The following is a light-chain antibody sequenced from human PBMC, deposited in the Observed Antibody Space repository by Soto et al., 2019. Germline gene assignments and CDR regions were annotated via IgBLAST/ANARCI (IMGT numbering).Light chain of an antibody. V-gene: IGLV1-40*01. J-gene: IGLJ7*01. CDR3: QSYDSSLSGFTV. CDR1: SSNIGAGND. CDR2: DDS. Sequence: QSVLTQPPSVSGAPGQRVTISCTGSSSNIGAGNDVQWYQQLPGTAPKLLIYDDSNRPSGVPDRFSGSKSGTSASLAITGLQAEDEADYYCQSYDSSLSGFTVFGGGTQLTVL.